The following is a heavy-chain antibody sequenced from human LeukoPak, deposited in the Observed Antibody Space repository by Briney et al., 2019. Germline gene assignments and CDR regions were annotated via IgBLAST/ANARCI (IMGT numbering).Heavy chain of an antibody. D-gene: IGHD3-22*01. CDR2: ISSSSSYI. CDR3: ARDVYPYYYDSSGCIDY. Sequence: GGSLRLSCAASGFTFSSYSMNWVRQAPGKGLEWVSSISSSSSYIYYADSVKGRFTISRDNAKNSLYLQMNSLRAEDTAVYYCARDVYPYYYDSSGCIDYWGQGTLVTVSS. J-gene: IGHJ4*02. CDR1: GFTFSSYS. V-gene: IGHV3-21*01.